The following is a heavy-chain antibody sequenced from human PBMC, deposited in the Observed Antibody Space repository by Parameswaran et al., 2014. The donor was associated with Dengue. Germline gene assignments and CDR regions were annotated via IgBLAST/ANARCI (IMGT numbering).Heavy chain of an antibody. J-gene: IGHJ4*02. CDR1: GGSFSGYY. V-gene: IGHV4-34*01. D-gene: IGHD3-3*01. Sequence: ASETLSLTCAVYGGSFSGYYWSWIRQPPGKGLEWIGEINHSGSTNYNPSLKSRVTISVDTSKNQFSLKLSSVTAADTAVYYCAMMDFWSGYFFDYWGQGTLVTAPQ. CDR2: INHSGST. CDR3: AMMDFWSGYFFDY.